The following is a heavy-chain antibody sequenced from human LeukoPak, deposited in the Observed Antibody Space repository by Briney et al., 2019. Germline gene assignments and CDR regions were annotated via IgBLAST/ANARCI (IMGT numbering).Heavy chain of an antibody. CDR2: IIPIFGTA. Sequence: SVKVSCKASGYTFTSYGISWARQAPGQGLEWMGGIIPIFGTANYAQKFQGRVTITADESTSTAYMELSSLRSEDTAVYYCARSSRYYDSSGLQAYYFDYWGQGTLVTVSS. D-gene: IGHD3-22*01. J-gene: IGHJ4*02. V-gene: IGHV1-69*13. CDR3: ARSSRYYDSSGLQAYYFDY. CDR1: GYTFTSYG.